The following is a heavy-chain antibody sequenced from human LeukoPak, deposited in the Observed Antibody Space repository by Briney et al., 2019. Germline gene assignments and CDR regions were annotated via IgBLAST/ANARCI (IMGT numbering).Heavy chain of an antibody. CDR2: ISGSGGST. D-gene: IGHD6-19*01. CDR1: GFTFSSYA. CDR3: ARNRGVSVAGTGYFQH. J-gene: IGHJ1*01. Sequence: GGSLRLSCAASGFTFSSYAMSWVRQAPGKGLEWVSAISGSGGSTYYADSVKGRFTISRDNSKNTLYLQMNSLRAEDTAVYYCARNRGVSVAGTGYFQHWGQGTLVTVSS. V-gene: IGHV3-23*01.